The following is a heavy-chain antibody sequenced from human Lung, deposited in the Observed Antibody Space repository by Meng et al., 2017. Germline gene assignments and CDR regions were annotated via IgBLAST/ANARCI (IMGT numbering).Heavy chain of an antibody. J-gene: IGHJ4*02. D-gene: IGHD6-19*01. V-gene: IGHV4-34*02. Sequence: GKLQKLGAGLLKPSETLSLTCAVYGGSFSGYYWSWIRQPPGKGLEWIGEIIDSGSTNYNPSLKSRVTISVDTSKNQFSLRVTSVTAADRAVYYCVRRTYSSGWYFDYWGQGTLVTVSS. CDR1: GGSFSGYY. CDR2: IIDSGST. CDR3: VRRTYSSGWYFDY.